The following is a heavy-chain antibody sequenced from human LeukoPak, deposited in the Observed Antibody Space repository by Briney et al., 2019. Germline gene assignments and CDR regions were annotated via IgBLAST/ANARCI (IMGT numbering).Heavy chain of an antibody. CDR3: ARAQTYYGSGSYLY. Sequence: GGSLRLSCAASGFTFSRYSMNWVRQAPGKGLEWVSYISSSSSTVYYADSLKGRFTISRDNAKNSLYLQMNSLKDEDTAVYYCARAQTYYGSGSYLYWGQGTLVTVSS. D-gene: IGHD3-10*01. CDR1: GFTFSRYS. CDR2: ISSSSSTV. V-gene: IGHV3-48*02. J-gene: IGHJ4*02.